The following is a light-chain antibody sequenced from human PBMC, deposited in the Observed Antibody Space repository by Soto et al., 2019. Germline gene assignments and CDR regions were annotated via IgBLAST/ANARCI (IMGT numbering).Light chain of an antibody. V-gene: IGLV4-69*01. J-gene: IGLJ2*01. CDR1: SGHSNYA. CDR3: QTWGSGIVV. CDR2: LNSDGSH. Sequence: QSVLTQSPSASASLGASVKLTCTLSSGHSNYAIAWHQQQSEKGPRYPMKLNSDGSHSKGDGIPDRFSGSGSGAERYLTISSLQSEDEADYYCQTWGSGIVVFGGGTKLTVL.